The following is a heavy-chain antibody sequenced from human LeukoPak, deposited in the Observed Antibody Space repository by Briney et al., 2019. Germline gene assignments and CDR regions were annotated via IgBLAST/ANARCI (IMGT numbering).Heavy chain of an antibody. Sequence: GGSLRLSCAASGFTVSSNYMSWVRQAPGKGLEWVSVIYSGGSTYYADSVKGRFTISRDNSKNTLYLQMNSLRADDTAVYYCAKGRSSYYFDYWGQGTLVTVSS. D-gene: IGHD6-6*01. CDR2: IYSGGST. V-gene: IGHV3-53*05. J-gene: IGHJ4*02. CDR3: AKGRSSYYFDY. CDR1: GFTVSSNY.